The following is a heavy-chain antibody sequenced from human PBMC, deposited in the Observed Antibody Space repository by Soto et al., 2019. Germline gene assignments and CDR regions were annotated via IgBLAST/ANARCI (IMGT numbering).Heavy chain of an antibody. V-gene: IGHV1-18*01. D-gene: IGHD6-19*01. Sequence: ASVKVSCKASGYTFTSYGISWVRQAPGQGLEWMGWISAYNGNTNYAQKLQGRVTMTTDTSTSTAYMERRSLRSDDTAVYYCARSARAVAGTDAFDIWGQGTMVTVSS. CDR1: GYTFTSYG. CDR3: ARSARAVAGTDAFDI. CDR2: ISAYNGNT. J-gene: IGHJ3*02.